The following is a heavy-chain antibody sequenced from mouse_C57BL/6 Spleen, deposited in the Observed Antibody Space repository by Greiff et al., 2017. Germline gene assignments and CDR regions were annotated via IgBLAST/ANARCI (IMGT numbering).Heavy chain of an antibody. CDR2: IWRGGST. J-gene: IGHJ1*03. CDR1: GFSLTSYG. D-gene: IGHD2-5*01. CDR3: ARDSNYDWYFDV. V-gene: IGHV2-2*01. Sequence: VKLMESGPGLVQPSQSLSITCTVSGFSLTSYGVHWVRQSPGKGLEWLGVIWRGGSTDYNAAFISSLSISKDNSKSQVFFKMNSLQADDTAIYYCARDSNYDWYFDVWGTGTTVTVSS.